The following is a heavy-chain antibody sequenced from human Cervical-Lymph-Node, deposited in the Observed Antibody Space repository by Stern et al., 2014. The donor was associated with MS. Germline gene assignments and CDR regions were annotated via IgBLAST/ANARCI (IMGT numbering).Heavy chain of an antibody. CDR2: ISGSTNYI. V-gene: IGHV3-21*01. CDR1: GFTFSSYT. CDR3: XXXXXXXHPNYFDY. Sequence: VESGGGLVKPGXXXXXXCAASGFTFSSYTMNWVRQAPGKGLEWVSSISGSTNYIYYADSVKGRFNISRDNAKNSLYLPVXXXXXEXXXXXXXXXXXXXXHPNYFDYWGQGTLVTVS. J-gene: IGHJ4*02.